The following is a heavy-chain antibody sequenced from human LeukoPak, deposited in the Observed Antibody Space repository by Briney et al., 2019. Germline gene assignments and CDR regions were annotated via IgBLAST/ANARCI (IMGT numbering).Heavy chain of an antibody. CDR3: AKAGNFGVVITNYFDY. Sequence: GRSLRLSCAASGFTFSSYGMHWVRQAPGKGLEWVAVIWYDGSNKYYADSVKGRFTISRDNSKNTLYLQMNSLRAEDTAVCYCAKAGNFGVVITNYFDYWGQGTLVTVSS. D-gene: IGHD3-3*01. CDR1: GFTFSSYG. CDR2: IWYDGSNK. V-gene: IGHV3-33*06. J-gene: IGHJ4*02.